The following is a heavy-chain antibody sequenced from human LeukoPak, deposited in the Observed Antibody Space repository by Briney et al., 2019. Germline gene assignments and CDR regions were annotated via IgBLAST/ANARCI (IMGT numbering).Heavy chain of an antibody. CDR2: IYIGDSDT. Sequence: GESLKISCKASGYYFPTSWIGWVRQMPGKGLEWMGIIYIGDSDTTYSPSFQGQVTFSADTSISTAYLQWSSLKASDTAIYYCARRLRPDAFDIWGQGTLVTVSS. J-gene: IGHJ3*02. V-gene: IGHV5-51*01. D-gene: IGHD4-17*01. CDR3: ARRLRPDAFDI. CDR1: GYYFPTSW.